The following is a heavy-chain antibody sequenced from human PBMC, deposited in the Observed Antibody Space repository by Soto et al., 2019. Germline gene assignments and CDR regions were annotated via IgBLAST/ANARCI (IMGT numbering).Heavy chain of an antibody. D-gene: IGHD2-8*02. CDR2: LVGSGGGI. J-gene: IGHJ3*02. V-gene: IGHV3-23*01. CDR1: GFTFSAYA. CDR3: AKDVVAGSGVWEPFDM. Sequence: EVQLLESGGGLVQPGGSLRLSCAASGFTFSAYAMSWVRQAPGKGLQWVSGLVGSGGGIQYADSGRGRFTVSRDNSKNTLYLQTNSLGAEDTAVYLWAKDVVAGSGVWEPFDMWGQETEVTVSS.